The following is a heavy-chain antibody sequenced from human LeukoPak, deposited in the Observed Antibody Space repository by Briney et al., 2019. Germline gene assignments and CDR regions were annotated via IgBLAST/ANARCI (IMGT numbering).Heavy chain of an antibody. D-gene: IGHD6-19*01. CDR1: GFTFSYYA. V-gene: IGHV3-64D*09. CDR3: ARVGSVWNFDC. J-gene: IGHJ4*02. Sequence: PGGSLRLSCSASGFTFSYYAMHWVRQTPGKGLEYVSAINSNGASTYYADSVRGRFTISRDNSRNTVYLQMGSLRAEDTAVYYCARVGSVWNFDCWGQGTLVTVSS. CDR2: INSNGAST.